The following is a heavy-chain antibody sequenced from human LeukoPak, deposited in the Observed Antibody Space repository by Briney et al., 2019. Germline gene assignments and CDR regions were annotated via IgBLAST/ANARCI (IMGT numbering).Heavy chain of an antibody. CDR1: GFTFSSYG. J-gene: IGHJ3*02. Sequence: GRSLLLSCAASGFTFSSYGMQWVRPAPGKGLEWVAVIWYDGGNKYYADSVKGRFTISRDNSKNTLYLQMNSLRAEDTAVYYCATMTMVTAFDIWGQGTVVTVSS. CDR3: ATMTMVTAFDI. D-gene: IGHD5-18*01. CDR2: IWYDGGNK. V-gene: IGHV3-33*01.